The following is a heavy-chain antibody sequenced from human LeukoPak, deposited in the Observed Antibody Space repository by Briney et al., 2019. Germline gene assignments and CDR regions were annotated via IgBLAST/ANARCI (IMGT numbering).Heavy chain of an antibody. CDR2: ISSNGGST. D-gene: IGHD6-6*01. J-gene: IGHJ6*04. CDR1: GFTFSSYA. V-gene: IGHV3-64*01. CDR3: ARAARRTAQLHMDV. Sequence: SGGSLRLSCAASGFTFSSYAMHWVRQAPGKGLEYVSAISSNGGSTYYANSVKGRFTISRDNSKNTLYLQMGSLRAEDMAVYYCARAARRTAQLHMDVWGKGTTVTVSS.